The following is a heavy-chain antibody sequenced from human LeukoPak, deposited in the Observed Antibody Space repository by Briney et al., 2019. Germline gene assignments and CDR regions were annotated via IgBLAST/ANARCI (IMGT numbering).Heavy chain of an antibody. CDR3: AKDAYSRGDY. CDR1: GFTFSNNA. CDR2: ISGSGSYT. J-gene: IGHJ4*02. V-gene: IGHV3-23*01. D-gene: IGHD2-21*01. Sequence: PGGSLRLSCAASGFTFSNNAMSWVRQAPGKGLEWVSTISGSGSYTYYADSVKGRFTISRDNAENSLYLQMNSLRGDDTALYYCAKDAYSRGDYWGQGTLVTVSS.